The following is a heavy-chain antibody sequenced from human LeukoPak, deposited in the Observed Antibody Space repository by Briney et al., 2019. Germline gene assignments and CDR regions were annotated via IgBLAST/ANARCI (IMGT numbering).Heavy chain of an antibody. J-gene: IGHJ4*02. Sequence: GGSLRLSCAASGFTFSSYWMSWVRQAPGKGLEWVANIKQDGSEKYYVDSAKGRFTISRDNAKNSLYLQMNSLRAEGTAVYYCASTYGDRYYFDYWGQGTLVTVSS. V-gene: IGHV3-7*01. CDR3: ASTYGDRYYFDY. D-gene: IGHD4-17*01. CDR2: IKQDGSEK. CDR1: GFTFSSYW.